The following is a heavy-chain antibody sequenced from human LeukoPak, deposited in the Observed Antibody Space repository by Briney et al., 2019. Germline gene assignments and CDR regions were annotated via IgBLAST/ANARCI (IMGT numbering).Heavy chain of an antibody. CDR3: ARHGKAAAGPTFDY. CDR1: GGTFGSYA. V-gene: IGHV1-69*05. CDR2: IIPIFGTA. D-gene: IGHD6-13*01. J-gene: IGHJ4*02. Sequence: SVKVSCKASGGTFGSYAISWVRQAPGQGLEWMGGIIPIFGTANYAQKFQGRVTITTDESTSTAYMELSSLRSEDTAVYYCARHGKAAAGPTFDYWGQGTLVTVSS.